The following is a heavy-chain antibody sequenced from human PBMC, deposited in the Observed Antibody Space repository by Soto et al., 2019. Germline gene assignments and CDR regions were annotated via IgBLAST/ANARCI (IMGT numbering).Heavy chain of an antibody. V-gene: IGHV3-30*18. Sequence: GGSLRLSCAASGFTFSSYGMHWVRQAPGKGLEWVAVISYDGSNKYYADSVKGRFTISRDNSENTLYLQMNSLRAEDTGVYYCAKERGLYSSGWYFRVPVYPWGQGTLVTVSS. D-gene: IGHD6-19*01. J-gene: IGHJ5*02. CDR1: GFTFSSYG. CDR2: ISYDGSNK. CDR3: AKERGLYSSGWYFRVPVYP.